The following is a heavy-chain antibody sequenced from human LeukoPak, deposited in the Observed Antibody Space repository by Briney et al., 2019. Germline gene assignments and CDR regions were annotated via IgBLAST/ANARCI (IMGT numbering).Heavy chain of an antibody. J-gene: IGHJ5*02. Sequence: GGSLKISLQGSGYSFTSYWIGWVRQMPGKGGEWRGIIYPGDADTRYSPSFQRQLPISADKSISTAYLQWSSLKASDTAMYYCARRDIDSGSKHYNWFDPWGQGTLVTVSS. CDR2: IYPGDADT. CDR1: GYSFTSYW. CDR3: ARRDIDSGSKHYNWFDP. D-gene: IGHD3-10*01. V-gene: IGHV5-51*01.